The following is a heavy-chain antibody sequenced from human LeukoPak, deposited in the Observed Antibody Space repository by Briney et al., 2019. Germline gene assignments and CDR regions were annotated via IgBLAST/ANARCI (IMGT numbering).Heavy chain of an antibody. CDR2: INPNSGGT. Sequence: ASVKVSCKASGYTFTGYQIHWVRQAPGQGPEWMGWINPNSGGTNYAQKFQGRVTMTRDTSISTAYMELSRLRSDDTAVYYCARSPDSSSWNYFYPWGQGTLVTASS. V-gene: IGHV1-2*02. D-gene: IGHD6-13*01. CDR3: ARSPDSSSWNYFYP. J-gene: IGHJ5*02. CDR1: GYTFTGYQ.